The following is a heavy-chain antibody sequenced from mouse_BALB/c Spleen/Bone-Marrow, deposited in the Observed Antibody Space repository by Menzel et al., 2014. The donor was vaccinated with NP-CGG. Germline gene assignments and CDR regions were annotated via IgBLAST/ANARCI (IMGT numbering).Heavy chain of an antibody. J-gene: IGHJ3*01. V-gene: IGHV1-77*01. CDR3: AREGDPGAWFAY. CDR1: GYTLTDYY. D-gene: IGHD3-3*01. Sequence: QVQLQQSGAELARPGASVKLSCKASGYTLTDYYINWVKQRTGQGLEWIGEIYPGSGNTYYNEKFKGKATLTADKSHSTAYMQLSSLTSEDSAVYFCAREGDPGAWFAYWGQGTLVTASA. CDR2: IYPGSGNT.